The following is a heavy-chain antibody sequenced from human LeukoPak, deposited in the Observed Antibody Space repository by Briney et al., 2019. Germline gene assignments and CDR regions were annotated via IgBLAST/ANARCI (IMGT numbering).Heavy chain of an antibody. J-gene: IGHJ5*02. CDR3: ARDHIAVAGNPNWFDP. V-gene: IGHV1-69*13. Sequence: GASVKVSCKASGGTFSSYAISWMRQAPGQGLEWMGGIIPIFGTANYAQKFQGRVTITADESTSTAYMELSSLRSEDTAVYYCARDHIAVAGNPNWFDPWGQGTLVTVSS. D-gene: IGHD6-19*01. CDR2: IIPIFGTA. CDR1: GGTFSSYA.